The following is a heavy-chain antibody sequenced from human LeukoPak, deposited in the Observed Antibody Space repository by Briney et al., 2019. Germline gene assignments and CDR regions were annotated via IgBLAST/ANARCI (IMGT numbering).Heavy chain of an antibody. D-gene: IGHD3-3*01. CDR3: ARRGPWGYDFWSGYAWFDP. V-gene: IGHV4-39*07. Sequence: ASETLSLTCTVSGGSISSGGYYWSWIRQPPGKGLEWIGEINHSGSTNYNPSLKSRVTISVDTSKNQFSLKLSSVTAADTAVYYCARRGPWGYDFWSGYAWFDPWGQGTLVTVSS. J-gene: IGHJ5*02. CDR1: GGSISSGGYY. CDR2: INHSGST.